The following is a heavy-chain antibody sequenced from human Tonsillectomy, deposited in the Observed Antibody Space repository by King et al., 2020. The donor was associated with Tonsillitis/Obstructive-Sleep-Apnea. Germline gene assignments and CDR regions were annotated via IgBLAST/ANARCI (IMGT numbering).Heavy chain of an antibody. D-gene: IGHD1-14*01. CDR2: IYYSGST. CDR1: GGSISSYY. Sequence: QLQESGPGLVKPSETLSLTCTVSGGSISSYYWSWLRQPPGKGLEWIGYIYYSGSTNYNPSLKSRVTISVDTSKNQFSLKLSSVTAADTAVYYCARNPDAFDIWGQGTMVTVSS. CDR3: ARNPDAFDI. J-gene: IGHJ3*02. V-gene: IGHV4-59*01.